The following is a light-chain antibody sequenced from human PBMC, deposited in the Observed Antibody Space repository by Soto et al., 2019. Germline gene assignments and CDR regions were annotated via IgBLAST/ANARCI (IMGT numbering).Light chain of an antibody. J-gene: IGKJ5*01. CDR1: QSISRN. V-gene: IGKV1-39*01. CDR2: AAY. CDR3: QQSYTTASIT. Sequence: DIQMTQSPSSLSASVGDRVTITCRASQSISRNLNWYQHKPGKAPKLLIYAAYSLQNGVPSRFSGGESGTEFTLSISSLQPEDFGTYYCQQSYTTASITFGQGTRLEIK.